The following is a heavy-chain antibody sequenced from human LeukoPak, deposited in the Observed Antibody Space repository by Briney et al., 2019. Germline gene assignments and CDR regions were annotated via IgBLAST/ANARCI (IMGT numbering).Heavy chain of an antibody. CDR3: ARAPSYYFDY. J-gene: IGHJ4*02. CDR2: INHSGST. Sequence: SETLSLTCTVSGGSISSSSYYWGWIRQPPGKGLEWIGEINHSGSTNYNPSLKSRVTISVDTSKNQFSLKLSSVTAADTAVYYCARAPSYYFDYWGQGTLVTVSS. CDR1: GGSISSSSYY. V-gene: IGHV4-39*07.